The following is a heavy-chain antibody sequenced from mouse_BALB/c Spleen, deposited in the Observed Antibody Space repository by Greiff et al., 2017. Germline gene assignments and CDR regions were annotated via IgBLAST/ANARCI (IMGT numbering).Heavy chain of an antibody. CDR1: ATRFPGYW. J-gene: IGHJ4*01. CDR2: IDPYDSET. D-gene: IGHD2-14*01. Sequence: VQLHHPGPRRVGPGASVSLSSRASATRFPGYWWNGVKQRPDQGLEWIGRIDPYDSETHYNQTFRDKAILTVDKSSSTAYMQLSSLTSEDSAVYYCARSEVRTLYYAMDYWGQGTSVTVSS. CDR3: ARSEVRTLYYAMDY. V-gene: IGHV1-74*04.